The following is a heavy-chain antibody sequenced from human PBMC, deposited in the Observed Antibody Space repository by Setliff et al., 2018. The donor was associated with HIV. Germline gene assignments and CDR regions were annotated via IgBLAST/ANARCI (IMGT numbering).Heavy chain of an antibody. CDR3: ARSTDCGVVITGDGPYWYFDL. CDR1: GGSISSHY. V-gene: IGHV4-59*11. Sequence: SETLSLTCTVSGGSISSHYWSWIRQPPGKGLEWIGYIYYSGSTNYNPSLKSRVTISVDTSKNQFSLKLSSVTAADTAVYYCARSTDCGVVITGDGPYWYFDLWGRGTLVTVAS. D-gene: IGHD3-3*01. CDR2: IYYSGST. J-gene: IGHJ2*01.